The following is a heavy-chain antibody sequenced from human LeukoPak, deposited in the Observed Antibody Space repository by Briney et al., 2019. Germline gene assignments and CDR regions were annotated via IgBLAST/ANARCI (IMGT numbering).Heavy chain of an antibody. CDR3: ARGPRPSYSGSWYGRSYYFDY. D-gene: IGHD6-13*01. J-gene: IGHJ4*02. CDR1: GGSISSSSYY. Sequence: PSETLSLTCTVSGGSISSSSYYWGWIRQPPGKGLECIGSIYYSGSTYYNPSLKSRVTISVDTSKNQFSLKLSSVTAADTAVYYCARGPRPSYSGSWYGRSYYFDYWGQGTLVTVSS. CDR2: IYYSGST. V-gene: IGHV4-39*07.